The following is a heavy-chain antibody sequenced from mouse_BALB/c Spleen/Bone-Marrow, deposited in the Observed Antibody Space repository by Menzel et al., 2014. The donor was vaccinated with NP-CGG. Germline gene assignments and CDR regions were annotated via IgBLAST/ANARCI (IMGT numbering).Heavy chain of an antibody. CDR1: GISITTGNYR. V-gene: IGHV3-5*02. D-gene: IGHD2-2*01. CDR3: ARGYKYFDY. J-gene: IGHJ2*01. CDR2: IYYSVTI. Sequence: VQLQQSGPGLVKPSQTVSLTSTVTGISITTGNYRWSRIRQFPGNKLEWIGYIYYSVTITYNPSLTSRSTITRDTSKNQFFLEMNSLTAEETATYYCARGYKYFDYWGQGTTLTGSP.